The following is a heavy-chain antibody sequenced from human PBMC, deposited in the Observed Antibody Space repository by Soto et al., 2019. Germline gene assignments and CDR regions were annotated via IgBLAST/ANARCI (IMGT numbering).Heavy chain of an antibody. CDR3: VRGKDQYNTLTYSYYDK. CDR1: GFTCSRYW. D-gene: IGHD4-4*01. J-gene: IGHJ4*02. Sequence: LRLSCAASGFTCSRYWMHWVRQAPGEGLMWVSRINSDGSMTSYADSVKGRFTISRDNAKNTVYLHMNSLRAEDTARYYCVRGKDQYNTLTYSYYDKWGQGTLVTVSS. V-gene: IGHV3-74*01. CDR2: INSDGSMT.